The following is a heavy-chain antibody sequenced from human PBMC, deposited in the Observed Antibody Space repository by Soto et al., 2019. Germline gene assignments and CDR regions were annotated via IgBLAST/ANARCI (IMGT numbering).Heavy chain of an antibody. V-gene: IGHV4-34*01. CDR1: GGCFSGYY. CDR2: INHSGST. Sequence: SETLSLTCAVYGGCFSGYYWSWIRQPPGKGLEWIGEINHSGSTNYNPSLKGRVTISVDTSKNQFSLKLSSVTAADTAVYYCARGKVPYYYFFWSYCHPRDLHAVPTQRSSDL. D-gene: IGHD3-3*01. J-gene: IGHJ2*01. CDR3: ARGKVPYYYFFWSYCHPRDLHAVPTQRSSDL.